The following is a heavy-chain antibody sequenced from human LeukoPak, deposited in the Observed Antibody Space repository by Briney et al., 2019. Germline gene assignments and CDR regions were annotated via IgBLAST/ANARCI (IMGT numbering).Heavy chain of an antibody. J-gene: IGHJ3*02. CDR3: ARDIVVVPAALGAFDI. Sequence: GGSLRLSCAASGFTFSSYAMHWVRQAPGKGLEWVAVISYDGSNKYYADSVKGRFTISRDNAKNSLYLQMNSLRDEDTAVYYCARDIVVVPAALGAFDIWGQGTMVTVSS. V-gene: IGHV3-30-3*01. D-gene: IGHD2-2*01. CDR1: GFTFSSYA. CDR2: ISYDGSNK.